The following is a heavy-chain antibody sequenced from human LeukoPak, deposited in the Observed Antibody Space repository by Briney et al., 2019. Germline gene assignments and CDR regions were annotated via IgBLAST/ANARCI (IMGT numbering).Heavy chain of an antibody. CDR1: GFTFDDYA. J-gene: IGHJ5*02. Sequence: GGSLRLSCAASGFTFDDYAMHWVRPAPGKGLEWVSGISWNSGSTSYADSVKGRFTISRDNAKNSLYLQKNGLRAEDTALYYCAKGGPGIAAGGMMYNWFDPWGQGTLVTVSS. D-gene: IGHD6-13*01. CDR2: ISWNSGST. V-gene: IGHV3-9*01. CDR3: AKGGPGIAAGGMMYNWFDP.